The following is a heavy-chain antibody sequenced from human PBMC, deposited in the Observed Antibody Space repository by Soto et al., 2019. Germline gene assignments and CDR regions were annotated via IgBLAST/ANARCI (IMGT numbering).Heavy chain of an antibody. Sequence: XESLKVSWKCSGNSCTFYWSSLVRQMPGKGLEWMGRIDTSDSYTNYSPSFQGHDSISADKSISTAYLQWSSLKASDTAMYYCARHRIAADAFDIWGQGTMVTVSS. CDR1: GNSCTFYW. V-gene: IGHV5-10-1*01. D-gene: IGHD6-13*01. J-gene: IGHJ3*02. CDR3: ARHRIAADAFDI. CDR2: IDTSDSYT.